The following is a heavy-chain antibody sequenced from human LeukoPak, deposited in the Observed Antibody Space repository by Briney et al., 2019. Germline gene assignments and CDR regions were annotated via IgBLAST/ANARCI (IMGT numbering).Heavy chain of an antibody. CDR1: GGSISSSSYY. CDR2: IYYSGST. V-gene: IGHV4-39*01. CDR3: ARLNPRNWYFDL. Sequence: SETLSLTCTVSGGSISSSSYYWGWIRQPPGKGLEWIGSIYYSGSTYYNPSLKSRVTISVDTSKNQFSLKLSSVTAADTAVYYYARLNPRNWYFDLWGRGTLVTVPS. J-gene: IGHJ2*01.